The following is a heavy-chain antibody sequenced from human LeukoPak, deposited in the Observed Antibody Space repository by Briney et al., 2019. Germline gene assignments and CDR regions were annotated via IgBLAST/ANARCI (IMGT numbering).Heavy chain of an antibody. J-gene: IGHJ4*02. Sequence: GGSLRLSCAASGFTFSSYSMNWVRQALGKGLEWVSAISSGSSYIYYADAVKGRFTISRDNAKNSLYLQMNSLRADDTAVYYCARDIGRVVDYWGQGTLVTVSS. V-gene: IGHV3-21*01. CDR3: ARDIGRVVDY. CDR2: ISSGSSYI. CDR1: GFTFSSYS. D-gene: IGHD3-16*02.